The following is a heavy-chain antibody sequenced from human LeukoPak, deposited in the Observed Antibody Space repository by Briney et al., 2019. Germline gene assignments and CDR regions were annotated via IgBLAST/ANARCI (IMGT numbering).Heavy chain of an antibody. CDR1: GGTFSSYA. Sequence: ASVKVSCKASGGTFSSYAISWVRQAPGQGLEWMGGIIPIFGTANYAQKFQGRVTITADKSTSTAYMELSSLRSEDTAVYYCARCPTVSRSYYYCYVDYWGQGTLVTVSS. CDR3: ARCPTVSRSYYYCYVDY. CDR2: IIPIFGTA. V-gene: IGHV1-69*06. D-gene: IGHD1-26*01. J-gene: IGHJ4*02.